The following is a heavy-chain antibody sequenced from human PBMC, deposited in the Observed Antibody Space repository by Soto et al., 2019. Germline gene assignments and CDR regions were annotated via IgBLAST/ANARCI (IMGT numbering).Heavy chain of an antibody. V-gene: IGHV1-18*01. Sequence: QVQLVQSGAEVKKPGASVKVSCKASGYTFTSYGISWVRQAPGQGLEWMGGISAYNGNTNYAQKLQGRVTMTTDTSASAAYMEVRSLRSDETAVYYCASSLLVGYGLEGESDWGQGTLVTVSS. CDR3: ASSLLVGYGLEGESD. CDR1: GYTFTSYG. D-gene: IGHD5-18*01. J-gene: IGHJ4*02. CDR2: ISAYNGNT.